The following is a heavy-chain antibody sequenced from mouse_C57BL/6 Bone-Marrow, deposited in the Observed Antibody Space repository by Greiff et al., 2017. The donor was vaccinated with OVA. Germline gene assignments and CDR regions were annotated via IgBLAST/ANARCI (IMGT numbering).Heavy chain of an antibody. CDR3: ARDYYGSSDY. Sequence: QVQLKQSGAELVRPGTSVKVYCKASGYAFTNYLIEWVKQRPGQGLEWIGVINPGSGGTNYTEKFKGKATLTADKSSSTAYMQLSSLTSEDSAVYFCARDYYGSSDYWGQGTTLTVSS. J-gene: IGHJ2*01. CDR2: INPGSGGT. V-gene: IGHV1-54*01. CDR1: GYAFTNYL. D-gene: IGHD1-1*01.